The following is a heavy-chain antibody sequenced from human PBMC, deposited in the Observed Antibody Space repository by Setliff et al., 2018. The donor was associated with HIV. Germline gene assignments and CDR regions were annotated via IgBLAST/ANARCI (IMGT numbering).Heavy chain of an antibody. Sequence: PGESLKISCKDSGYSFPNDWIGWVHQKPGKGLEWVAIIFPRDSETRYSPSFEGQVTISVDRSLNTVYLQWSRLRASDSAIYYCTRHPLRPGIAGYFYFVDVWGTGTTVTVSS. V-gene: IGHV5-51*07. CDR2: IFPRDSET. CDR3: TRHPLRPGIAGYFYFVDV. J-gene: IGHJ6*03. CDR1: GYSFPNDW. D-gene: IGHD3-9*01.